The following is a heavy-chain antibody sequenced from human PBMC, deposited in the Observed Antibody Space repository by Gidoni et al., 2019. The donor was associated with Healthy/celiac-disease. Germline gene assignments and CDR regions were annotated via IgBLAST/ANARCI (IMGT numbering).Heavy chain of an antibody. V-gene: IGHV2-5*02. CDR3: AHRLSAYDFWSGYFTIHDAFDI. D-gene: IGHD3-3*01. CDR2: IYWDDDK. Sequence: QITLKESGPTLVKPTQTLPLTCTFSGFSLSTSGVGVGWIRQPPGKALEWLALIYWDDDKRYSPSLKSRLTITKDTSKNQVVLTMTNMDPVDTATYYCAHRLSAYDFWSGYFTIHDAFDIWGQGTMVTVSS. CDR1: GFSLSTSGVG. J-gene: IGHJ3*02.